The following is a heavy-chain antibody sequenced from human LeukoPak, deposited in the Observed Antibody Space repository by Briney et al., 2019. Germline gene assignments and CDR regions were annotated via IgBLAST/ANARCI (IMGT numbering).Heavy chain of an antibody. CDR1: GYSFTNFG. Sequence: ASVKVSCKASGYSFTNFGVGWVRQAPGQGLEWMGWISAYNGDTNYAQKLQGRVTMTTDTSTSTAYMELRSLRSDGTAVYYCARSGDGNWFDPWGQGILVTVSS. D-gene: IGHD3-10*01. CDR3: ARSGDGNWFDP. CDR2: ISAYNGDT. J-gene: IGHJ5*02. V-gene: IGHV1-18*01.